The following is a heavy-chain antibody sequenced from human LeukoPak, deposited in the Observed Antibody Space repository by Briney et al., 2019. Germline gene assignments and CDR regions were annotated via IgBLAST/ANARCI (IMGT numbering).Heavy chain of an antibody. CDR2: IYSSGDT. CDR1: GGSISSGDSS. D-gene: IGHD2-2*02. CDR3: ARTPGYCSGTSCYIGY. J-gene: IGHJ4*02. V-gene: IGHV4-30-4*01. Sequence: SETLSLTCTVSGGSISSGDSSWSWIRQPPGKGLEWIGYIYSSGDTYYNPSLKSRVTISVDTSKDQFSLRLSSVTAADTAVYYCARTPGYCSGTSCYIGYWGQGTLVTVSS.